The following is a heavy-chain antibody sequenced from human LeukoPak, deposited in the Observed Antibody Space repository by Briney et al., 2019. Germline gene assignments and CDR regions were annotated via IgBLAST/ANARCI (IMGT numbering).Heavy chain of an antibody. J-gene: IGHJ4*02. CDR1: GFTFDDYA. Sequence: SLRLSCAASGFTFDDYAMHWVRQAPGKGLEWVSGISWNSGGIGYADSVKGRFTISRDNAKNSLYLQMNSLRAEDTALYYCAKDIRYSSSWYFDYWGQGTLVTVSS. V-gene: IGHV3-9*01. D-gene: IGHD6-13*01. CDR2: ISWNSGGI. CDR3: AKDIRYSSSWYFDY.